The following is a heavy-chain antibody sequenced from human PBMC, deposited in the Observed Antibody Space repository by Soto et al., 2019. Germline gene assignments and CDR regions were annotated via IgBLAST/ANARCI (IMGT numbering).Heavy chain of an antibody. CDR1: GGSISSSSYY. Sequence: LSLTCTVSGGSISSSSYYWGWIRQPPGKGLGWIGSIYYSGSTYYNPSLKSRVTISVDTSKNQFSLKLSSVTAADTAVYYCARHDYGDNESAFDIWGQGTMVTVSS. V-gene: IGHV4-39*01. CDR3: ARHDYGDNESAFDI. J-gene: IGHJ3*02. CDR2: IYYSGST. D-gene: IGHD4-17*01.